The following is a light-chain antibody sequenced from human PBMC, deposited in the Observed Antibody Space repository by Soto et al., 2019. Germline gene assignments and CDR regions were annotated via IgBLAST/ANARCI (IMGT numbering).Light chain of an antibody. Sequence: KXPSSLAASVGSLIPITCRAGLPISNYLAWYQQKPGKIPNLLIYAASTLQAGVRSRFSGSGYGTDFTLTISSLQPEDVASYYCQKYNSAHLTLCVGTKGDIK. J-gene: IGKJ4*01. CDR3: QKYNSAHLT. CDR2: AAS. V-gene: IGKV1-27*01. CDR1: LPISNY.